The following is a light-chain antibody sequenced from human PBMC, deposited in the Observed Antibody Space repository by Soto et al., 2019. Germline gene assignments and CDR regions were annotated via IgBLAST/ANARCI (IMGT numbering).Light chain of an antibody. CDR2: GAS. Sequence: EIVLTQSPVTLSLSPGERATLSCRTSQSISSSYLAWYQQKPGQPPRLLIYGASSRATGIPDRFSGSGSGTEFTLTISSLQPDDFGTYYCQQYNNYWTFGQGTKVDIK. CDR1: QSISSSY. J-gene: IGKJ1*01. V-gene: IGKV3-20*01. CDR3: QQYNNYWT.